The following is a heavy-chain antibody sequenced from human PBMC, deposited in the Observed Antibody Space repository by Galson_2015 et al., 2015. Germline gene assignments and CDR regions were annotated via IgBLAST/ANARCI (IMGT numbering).Heavy chain of an antibody. D-gene: IGHD3-16*01. CDR2: IYYSGST. CDR3: ARAGDLGLYYFDY. Sequence: ETLSLTCTVSGGSISSSSYYWGWIRQPPGKGLEWIGSIYYSGSTYYNPSLKSRVTISVDTSKNQFSLKLSSVTAADTAVYYCARAGDLGLYYFDYWGQGTLVTVSS. CDR1: GGSISSSSYY. J-gene: IGHJ4*02. V-gene: IGHV4-39*07.